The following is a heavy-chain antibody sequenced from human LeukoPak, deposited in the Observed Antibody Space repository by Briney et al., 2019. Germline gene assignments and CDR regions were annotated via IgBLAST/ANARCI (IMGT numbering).Heavy chain of an antibody. CDR3: ARVGDGDGDWFDP. D-gene: IGHD4-17*01. CDR2: MNPNSGNT. V-gene: IGHV1-8*03. CDR1: GYTFINYD. J-gene: IGHJ5*02. Sequence: GASVKVSCKASGYTFINYDINWVRQVTGQGLEWMGWMNPNSGNTGYAQKFQGRITITRDTSINTAYMELSSLRSEDTAVYYCARVGDGDGDWFDPWGQGTLVTVSS.